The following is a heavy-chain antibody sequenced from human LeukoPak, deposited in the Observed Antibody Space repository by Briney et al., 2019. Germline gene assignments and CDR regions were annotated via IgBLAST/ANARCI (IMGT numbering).Heavy chain of an antibody. V-gene: IGHV3-20*04. D-gene: IGHD6-19*01. CDR1: GFIFRDYV. Sequence: PGGSLRLSCTASGFIFRDYVMSWVRQAPGKGPEWVAAIWRTGDWTHYVDSVKGRFTISRDNAKNSLYLQMNSLRAEDTAVYYCARDIAVAGIWDYWGQGTLVTVSS. CDR3: ARDIAVAGIWDY. CDR2: IWRTGDWT. J-gene: IGHJ4*02.